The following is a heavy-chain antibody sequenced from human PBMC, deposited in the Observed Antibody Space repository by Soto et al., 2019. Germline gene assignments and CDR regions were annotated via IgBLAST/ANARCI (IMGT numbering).Heavy chain of an antibody. D-gene: IGHD2-2*01. CDR3: ARAGCSSTSCYDAFDI. CDR2: INPNSGGT. V-gene: IGHV1-2*04. CDR1: GYTFTGYY. Sequence: VASVKVSCKASGYTFTGYYMHWVRQAPGQGLEWMGWINPNSGGTNYAQKFQGWVTMTRDTSISTAYMELSRLRSDDTAVYYCARAGCSSTSCYDAFDIWGQGTMVTVSS. J-gene: IGHJ3*02.